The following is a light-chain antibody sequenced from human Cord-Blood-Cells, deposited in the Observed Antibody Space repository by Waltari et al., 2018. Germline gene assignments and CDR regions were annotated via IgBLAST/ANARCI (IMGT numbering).Light chain of an antibody. Sequence: EIVLPQSPGTLSLSPGERATISCRASQSVSSCYLAWYQQKPGQARRLLIYGASSRATGSPDRISGSGSGTDFTLTIIRLEPTDFAVYYCQQYGSSPPITFGEGTRLEIK. CDR2: GAS. J-gene: IGKJ5*01. CDR3: QQYGSSPPIT. CDR1: QSVSSCY. V-gene: IGKV3-20*01.